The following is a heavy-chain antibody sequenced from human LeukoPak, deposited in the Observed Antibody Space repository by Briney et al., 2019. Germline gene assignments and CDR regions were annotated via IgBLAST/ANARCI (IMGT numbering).Heavy chain of an antibody. V-gene: IGHV4-34*01. J-gene: IGHJ6*03. CDR2: GDDTGGT. Sequence: SETLSLTCAVYGESLNGHYWSWIRQPPGKGLEWIGEGDDTGGTKFNPSLKGRVTISVDTSKNQFSLKLSSVTAADTAVYYCARVHLSSRGYSDYYYMDVWGKGTTVTVSS. D-gene: IGHD2-2*01. CDR1: GESLNGHY. CDR3: ARVHLSSRGYSDYYYMDV.